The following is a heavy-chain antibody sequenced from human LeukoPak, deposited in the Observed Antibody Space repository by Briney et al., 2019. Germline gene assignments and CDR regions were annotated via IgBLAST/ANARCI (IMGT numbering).Heavy chain of an antibody. J-gene: IGHJ4*02. CDR1: GFTFSSYE. D-gene: IGHD4/OR15-4a*01. CDR2: ISSSGSTI. V-gene: IGHV3-48*03. CDR3: ASATRGALDY. Sequence: GGSLRLSCAASGFTFSSYEMNWVRQAPGKGLEWVSYISSSGSTIYYADSVKGRFTISRDNAKNSLYLRMNSLRAEDTAVYYCASATRGALDYWGQGTLVTVSS.